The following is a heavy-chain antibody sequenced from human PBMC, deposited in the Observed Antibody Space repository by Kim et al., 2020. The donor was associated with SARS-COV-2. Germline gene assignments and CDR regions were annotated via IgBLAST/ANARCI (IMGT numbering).Heavy chain of an antibody. J-gene: IGHJ4*02. V-gene: IGHV4-59*01. D-gene: IGHD3-22*01. Sequence: KSRVTISVDTSKNQFSLKLSSVTAADTAVYYCARAAPAYYYDSSGYYFDYWGQGTLVTVSS. CDR3: ARAAPAYYYDSSGYYFDY.